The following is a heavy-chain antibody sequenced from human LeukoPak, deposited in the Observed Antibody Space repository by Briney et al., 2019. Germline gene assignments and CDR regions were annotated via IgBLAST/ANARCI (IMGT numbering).Heavy chain of an antibody. CDR3: VRDGQGSTPLDY. CDR2: ISSDGSRP. J-gene: IGHJ4*02. D-gene: IGHD1-26*01. CDR1: GFTFSSYA. Sequence: GGSLRLSCAASGFTFSSYAMHWVRQAPGKGLVWVSGISSDGSRPRYADSVNGRFTISRDNAKNTLYLQMNSLRAADTAVYFCVRDGQGSTPLDYWGQGTLVTVSS. V-gene: IGHV3-74*01.